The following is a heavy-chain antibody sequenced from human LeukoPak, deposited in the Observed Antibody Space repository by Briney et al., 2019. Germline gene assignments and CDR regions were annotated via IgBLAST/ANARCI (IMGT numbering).Heavy chain of an antibody. V-gene: IGHV5-51*01. CDR2: IYPGDSDT. Sequence: RGESLKISCKGSGYNFTIYWIGWVRQMPGKGLEWMGIIYPGDSDTRYSPSFQGQVTISADKSISTAYLQWSSLKASDTAMYYCARLSYYYYYMDVWGKGTTVTISS. CDR3: ARLSYYYYYMDV. J-gene: IGHJ6*03. CDR1: GYNFTIYW.